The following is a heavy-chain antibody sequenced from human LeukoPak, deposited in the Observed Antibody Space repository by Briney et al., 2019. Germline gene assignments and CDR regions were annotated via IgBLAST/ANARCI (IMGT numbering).Heavy chain of an antibody. J-gene: IGHJ5*02. CDR2: IRYDGSNK. CDR1: GFTFSSYG. CDR3: AKTALVVPAASRNWFDP. D-gene: IGHD2-2*01. V-gene: IGHV3-30*02. Sequence: GGSLRLSCAASGFTFSSYGMRWVRQAPGKGLEWVAFIRYDGSNKYYADSVKGRFTISRDNSKNTLYLQMNSLRAEDTAVYYCAKTALVVPAASRNWFDPWGQGTLVTVSS.